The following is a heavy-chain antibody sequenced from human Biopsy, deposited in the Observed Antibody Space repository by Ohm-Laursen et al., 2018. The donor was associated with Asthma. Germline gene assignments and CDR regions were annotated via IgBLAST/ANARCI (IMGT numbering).Heavy chain of an antibody. CDR3: ARHWDWESFFDY. CDR1: GGSMSSSSYY. V-gene: IGHV4-39*01. D-gene: IGHD3/OR15-3a*01. J-gene: IGHJ4*02. CDR2: ISYTGSA. Sequence: SETLSLTCTVSGGSMSSSSYYWGWIRQPPGKGPEWMGSISYTGSAYHNPSLKSRVAISVDTSKTHFSLKLSSVTAADTAVYYCARHWDWESFFDYWGQGTPVTVSS.